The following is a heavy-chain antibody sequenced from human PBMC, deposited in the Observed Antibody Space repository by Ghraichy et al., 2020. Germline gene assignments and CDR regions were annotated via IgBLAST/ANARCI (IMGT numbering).Heavy chain of an antibody. CDR2: ISGNGANT. Sequence: WGSLRLSCTASGFTFSTYAMTWVRQAPGKGLEWVSTISGNGANTFYADSLRGRLTISRDNSKSTLYLQMNSLRAEDTAIYYCVKDGSARDGYTYTWFDPWGQGTLVTVSS. CDR3: VKDGSARDGYTYTWFDP. CDR1: GFTFSTYA. V-gene: IGHV3-23*01. J-gene: IGHJ5*02. D-gene: IGHD3-16*01.